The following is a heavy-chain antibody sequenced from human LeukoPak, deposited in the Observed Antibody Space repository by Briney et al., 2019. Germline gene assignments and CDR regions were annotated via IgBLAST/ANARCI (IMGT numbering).Heavy chain of an antibody. CDR2: IIPILGIA. CDR1: GGTFSSYT. CDR3: ARRYGRGPADY. V-gene: IGHV1-69*02. Sequence: SVKVSCKASGGTFSSYTISWVRQAPGQGLEWMGRIIPILGIANYAQKFQGRVTITADKSTSTAYMELSSLRSEDTAVYYCARRYGRGPADYWDQGTLVTVSS. J-gene: IGHJ4*02. D-gene: IGHD5-24*01.